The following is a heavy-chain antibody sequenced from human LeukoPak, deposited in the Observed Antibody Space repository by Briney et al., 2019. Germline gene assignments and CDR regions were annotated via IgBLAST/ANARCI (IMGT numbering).Heavy chain of an antibody. D-gene: IGHD3-3*01. CDR3: ARDLRGLRFLGNWFDP. CDR1: GGSISSSSYY. V-gene: IGHV4-39*07. Sequence: PSETLSLTCTVSGGSISSSSYYWGWIRQPPGKGLEWIGSIYYSGSTYYNPSLKSRVTISVDTSKNQFSLKLSSVTAADTAVYYCARDLRGLRFLGNWFDPWGQGTLVTVSS. CDR2: IYYSGST. J-gene: IGHJ5*02.